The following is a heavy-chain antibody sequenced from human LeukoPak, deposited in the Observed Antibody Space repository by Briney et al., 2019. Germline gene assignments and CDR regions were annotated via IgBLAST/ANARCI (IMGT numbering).Heavy chain of an antibody. V-gene: IGHV4-39*01. Sequence: SETLSLTCTVSGGSISSSSYYWGWIRQPPGKGLEWIGSIYYSGSTYYNPSLKSRVTISVDTSKNQFSLKLSSVTAADTAVYYCASRGYSYGFLFDYFGQGTLVTVSS. J-gene: IGHJ4*02. CDR2: IYYSGST. CDR1: GGSISSSSYY. D-gene: IGHD5-18*01. CDR3: ASRGYSYGFLFDY.